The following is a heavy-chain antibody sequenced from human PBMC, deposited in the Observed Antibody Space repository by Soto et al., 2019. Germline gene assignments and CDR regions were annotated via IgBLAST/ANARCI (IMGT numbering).Heavy chain of an antibody. D-gene: IGHD3-3*01. CDR2: IYNGGSP. J-gene: IGHJ6*02. V-gene: IGHV4-59*01. CDR3: ARGEWFLRGYGMDV. Sequence: QVQLQESGPGLVKASETLSLTCTVSGDSISTDYWSWIRQPPGKRLEYIGFIYNGGSPNYSPSLGSGVPISPDTAKTQFSLTLSSVPAADTAVYYCARGEWFLRGYGMDVWGRGTTVTVS. CDR1: GDSISTDY.